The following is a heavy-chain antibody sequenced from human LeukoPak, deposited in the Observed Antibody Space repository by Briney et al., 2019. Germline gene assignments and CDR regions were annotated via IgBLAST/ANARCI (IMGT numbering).Heavy chain of an antibody. D-gene: IGHD3-22*01. CDR3: ARDIRTRYDSSGYSFYY. CDR2: INPNSGGT. V-gene: IGHV1-2*02. Sequence: ASVKVPCKASGYTFTGYYMRWVRQAPGQGLEWMGWINPNSGGTNYAQKFQGRVTMTRDTSISTAYMELSRLRSDDTAVYYCARDIRTRYDSSGYSFYYWGQGTLVTVSS. J-gene: IGHJ4*02. CDR1: GYTFTGYY.